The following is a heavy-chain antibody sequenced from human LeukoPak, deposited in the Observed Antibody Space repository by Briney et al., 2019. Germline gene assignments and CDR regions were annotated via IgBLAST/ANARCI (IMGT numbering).Heavy chain of an antibody. J-gene: IGHJ3*02. V-gene: IGHV4-34*01. Sequence: SETLSLTCAVYGGSFSGYYWSWIRQPPGKGLEWIGEINHSGSTNYNPSLKSRVTISVDTSKNQFSLKLSSVTAADTAVYYCARHSYRTAFDIWGQGTMVTVSS. CDR3: ARHSYRTAFDI. CDR2: INHSGST. D-gene: IGHD5-18*01. CDR1: GGSFSGYY.